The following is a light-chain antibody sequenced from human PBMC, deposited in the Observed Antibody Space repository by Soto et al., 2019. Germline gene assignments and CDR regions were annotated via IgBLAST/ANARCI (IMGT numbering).Light chain of an antibody. V-gene: IGKV3-11*01. Sequence: EVVLTQSPATLSLSPGERATLSCRASQSISSYLAWFQQKPGQAPRLLMYDASNRATGFPARFSCSGSGTDFTLTIRRLEPEDFAVYSCQHRTIWPPGVSFGPGTTVDIK. CDR3: QHRTIWPPGVS. CDR1: QSISSY. CDR2: DAS. J-gene: IGKJ3*01.